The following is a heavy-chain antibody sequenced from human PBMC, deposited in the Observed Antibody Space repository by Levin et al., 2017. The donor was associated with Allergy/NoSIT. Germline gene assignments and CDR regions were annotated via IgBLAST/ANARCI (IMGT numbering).Heavy chain of an antibody. D-gene: IGHD3-9*01. Sequence: PGGSLRLSCSASGFTFSSYAMHWVRQAPGKGLEYVSAISSNGGSTYYADSVKGRFTISRDNSKNTLYLQMSSLRAEDTAVYYCVTPLRYYDILTGYQTYDAFDIWGQGTMVTVSS. V-gene: IGHV3-64D*06. CDR2: ISSNGGST. J-gene: IGHJ3*02. CDR3: VTPLRYYDILTGYQTYDAFDI. CDR1: GFTFSSYA.